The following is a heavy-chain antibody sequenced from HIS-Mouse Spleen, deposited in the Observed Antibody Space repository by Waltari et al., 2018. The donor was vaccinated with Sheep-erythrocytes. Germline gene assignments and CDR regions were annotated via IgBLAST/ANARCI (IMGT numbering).Heavy chain of an antibody. CDR3: AKAGYSYGSPFDY. CDR2: ISYDGSNK. Sequence: QVQLVESGGGVVQPGRSLRLSCAASGFTFSSYGLHWIRQAPGKGLEWVEFISYDGSNKYYADSVKGRFTISRDNSKNTLYLQMNSLRAEDTAVYYCAKAGYSYGSPFDYWGQGTLVTVSS. D-gene: IGHD5-18*01. V-gene: IGHV3-30*18. CDR1: GFTFSSYG. J-gene: IGHJ4*02.